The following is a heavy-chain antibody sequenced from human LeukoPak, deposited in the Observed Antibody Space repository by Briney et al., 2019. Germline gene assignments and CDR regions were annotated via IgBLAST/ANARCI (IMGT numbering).Heavy chain of an antibody. V-gene: IGHV4-34*01. CDR3: ARRPYYGSGSYYNVWWFDP. J-gene: IGHJ5*02. D-gene: IGHD3-10*01. Sequence: SETLSLTCAVYGGSFSGYYWSWLRQPPGKGLEWIGEINHSGSTNYNPSLKSRVTISVDTSKNQFSLKLSSVTAAETALYYCARRPYYGSGSYYNVWWFDPWGQGTLVTVSS. CDR1: GGSFSGYY. CDR2: INHSGST.